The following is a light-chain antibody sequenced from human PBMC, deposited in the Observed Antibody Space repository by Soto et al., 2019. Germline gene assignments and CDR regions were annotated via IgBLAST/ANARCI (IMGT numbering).Light chain of an antibody. CDR2: GAS. CDR1: ESVSSIY. V-gene: IGKV3-11*01. Sequence: PGERATLSCRASESVSSIYVAWYQQKPGQAPTLLIYGASTRATGIPARFSGSGSGTDFTLTISSLEPEDFAVYYCQQRSNWPPEITFGPGTKVDIK. CDR3: QQRSNWPPEIT. J-gene: IGKJ3*01.